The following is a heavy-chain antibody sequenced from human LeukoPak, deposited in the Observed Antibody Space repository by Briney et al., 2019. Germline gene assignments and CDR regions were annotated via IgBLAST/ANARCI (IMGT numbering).Heavy chain of an antibody. J-gene: IGHJ6*03. D-gene: IGHD3-9*01. CDR1: GGTFSSYA. CDR3: ARGRRSITIFRGYYYMDV. CDR2: IIPIFGTA. Sequence: GASVKVSCKASGGTFSSYAISWVRQAPGQGLEWMGGIIPIFGTANYAQKFQGRVTITADKSTSTAYMELSSLRSEDTAVYYCARGRRSITIFRGYYYMDVWGKGTTVTISS. V-gene: IGHV1-69*06.